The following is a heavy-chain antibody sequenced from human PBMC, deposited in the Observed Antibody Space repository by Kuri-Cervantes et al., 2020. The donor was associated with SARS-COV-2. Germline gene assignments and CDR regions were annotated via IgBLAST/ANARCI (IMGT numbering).Heavy chain of an antibody. Sequence: ASVKVSCKASAYTFTAYYIHWVRQAPGQGLEWMGWINPYNGDTNYVQKFQGRVTLTRDTSISTAYMELNRLRSDDTAVYYCARDPGYCSGGTCLDYWGQGTLVTVSS. J-gene: IGHJ4*02. CDR1: AYTFTAYY. CDR2: INPYNGDT. D-gene: IGHD2-15*01. V-gene: IGHV1-2*02. CDR3: ARDPGYCSGGTCLDY.